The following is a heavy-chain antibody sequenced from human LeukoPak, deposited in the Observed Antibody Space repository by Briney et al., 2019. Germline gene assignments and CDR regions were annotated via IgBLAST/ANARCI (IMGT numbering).Heavy chain of an antibody. V-gene: IGHV3-33*06. CDR1: GFTFSSYG. J-gene: IGHJ4*02. CDR3: AKDQSGSSYYFDY. CDR2: IWYDGSNK. Sequence: QPGRSLRLSCAASGFTFSSYGMHWVRQAPGKGLEWVAVIWYDGSNKCYADSVKGRFTISRDNSKNTLYLQMNSLRAEDTAVYYCAKDQSGSSYYFDYWGQGTLVTVSS. D-gene: IGHD1-26*01.